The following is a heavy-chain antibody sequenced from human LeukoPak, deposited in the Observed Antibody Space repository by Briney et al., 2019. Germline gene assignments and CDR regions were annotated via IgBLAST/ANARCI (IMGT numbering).Heavy chain of an antibody. CDR2: IASKTDGGAT. Sequence: GGSLRLSCSASGLTVTNAWMNWVRQAPGEGLDWVGRIASKTDGGATDYAAPVKGRFTISRDDSKNTLNLQMNSLRAEDTAVYYCARDGARGRYYYYGMDVWGQGTTVTVSS. CDR3: ARDGARGRYYYYGMDV. CDR1: GLTVTNAW. D-gene: IGHD3-16*01. J-gene: IGHJ6*02. V-gene: IGHV3-15*07.